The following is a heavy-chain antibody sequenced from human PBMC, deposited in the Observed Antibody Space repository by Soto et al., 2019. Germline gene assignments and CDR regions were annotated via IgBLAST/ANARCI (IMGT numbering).Heavy chain of an antibody. V-gene: IGHV3-48*03. CDR1: GFTFSRYK. CDR3: ARRLGVGTLDYFDY. CDR2: IGDSDSTI. Sequence: EVQLVESGGGLVQPGGSLRLSCAASGFTFSRYKMNWVRQAPGEGLECVSHIGDSDSTIYYADSVKGRFTISRDNARNSLYLQMNSLRAEDTAVYYCARRLGVGTLDYFDYWGQGNLVAVSS. J-gene: IGHJ4*02. D-gene: IGHD1-26*01.